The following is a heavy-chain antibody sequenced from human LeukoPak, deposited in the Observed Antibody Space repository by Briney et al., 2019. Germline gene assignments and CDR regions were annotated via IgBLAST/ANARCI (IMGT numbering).Heavy chain of an antibody. Sequence: TSETLSLTCTVSGGSISSGSYYWSWIRQPAGKGLEWIGRIYTSGSTNYNPSLKSRVTISVDTSKNQFSLKLSSVTAADTAVYYCARAHYDILTGYYSSFDYWGQGTLVTVSS. CDR3: ARAHYDILTGYYSSFDY. CDR1: GGSISSGSYY. V-gene: IGHV4-61*02. J-gene: IGHJ4*02. D-gene: IGHD3-9*01. CDR2: IYTSGST.